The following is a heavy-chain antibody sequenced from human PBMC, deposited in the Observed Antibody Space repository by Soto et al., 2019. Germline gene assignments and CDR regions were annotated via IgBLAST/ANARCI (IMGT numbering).Heavy chain of an antibody. J-gene: IGHJ3*02. Sequence: QVQLQQWGAGLLKPSETLSLTCAVYGGSFSGYYWSWIRQPPGKGLEWIGEINHSGSTNYNPSLKSRVTISVDTSKNQFSLKLSSVTAADTAVYYCARGGLLRGAFDIWGQGTMVTVSS. CDR3: ARGGLLRGAFDI. CDR1: GGSFSGYY. D-gene: IGHD2-15*01. CDR2: INHSGST. V-gene: IGHV4-34*01.